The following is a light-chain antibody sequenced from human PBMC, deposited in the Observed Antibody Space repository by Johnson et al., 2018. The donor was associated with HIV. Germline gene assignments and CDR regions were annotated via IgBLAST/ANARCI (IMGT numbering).Light chain of an antibody. V-gene: IGLV1-51*01. CDR2: DNN. J-gene: IGLJ1*01. Sequence: QSVLTQPPSVSAAPGQKVTISCSGSSSNIGNNYVSWYQQLPGAAPKLLIYDNNKRPSGIPARFSGSKSGTSATLGINGLQAGDEADYYCGTWDSSLNGYVFATGTKVTVL. CDR1: SSNIGNNY. CDR3: GTWDSSLNGYV.